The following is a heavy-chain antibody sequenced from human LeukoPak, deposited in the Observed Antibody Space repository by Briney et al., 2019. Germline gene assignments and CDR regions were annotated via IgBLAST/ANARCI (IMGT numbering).Heavy chain of an antibody. CDR3: ARLRYSSSWYSFGMAV. CDR2: ISSSSSYI. CDR1: GFTFSSYS. J-gene: IGHJ6*02. Sequence: GGSLRLSCAASGFTFSSYSMNWVRQAPGKGLEWVSSISSSSSYIYYADSVKGRFTISRDNAKNSLYLQTNSLRAEDTALYYCARLRYSSSWYSFGMAVWGQGTTVTVSS. V-gene: IGHV3-21*01. D-gene: IGHD6-13*01.